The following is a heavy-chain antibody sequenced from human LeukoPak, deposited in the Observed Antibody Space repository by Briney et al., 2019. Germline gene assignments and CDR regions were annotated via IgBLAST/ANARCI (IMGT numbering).Heavy chain of an antibody. Sequence: ASVKVPCKASGYTFTGYYMHWVRQAPGQGLEWMGWINPNSGGTNYAQKFQGRVTMTRDTSISTAYMELSRLRSDDTAVYYCARALVPAAQRLSSWGQGTLVTVSS. CDR1: GYTFTGYY. CDR2: INPNSGGT. V-gene: IGHV1-2*02. CDR3: ARALVPAAQRLSS. D-gene: IGHD2-2*01. J-gene: IGHJ5*02.